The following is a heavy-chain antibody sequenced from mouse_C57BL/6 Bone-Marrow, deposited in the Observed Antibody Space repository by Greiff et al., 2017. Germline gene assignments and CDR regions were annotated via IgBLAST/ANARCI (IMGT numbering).Heavy chain of an antibody. Sequence: QVQLKESGAELVRPGTSVKMSCKASGYTFTNYWIGWAKQRPGHGLEWIGDIYPGGGYTNYNEKFKGKATLTADKSSSTAYMQFSSLTSEDSAIYYCAREGLRYRNYDWYFDVWGTGTTVTVSS. J-gene: IGHJ1*03. D-gene: IGHD2-5*01. V-gene: IGHV1-63*01. CDR3: AREGLRYRNYDWYFDV. CDR2: IYPGGGYT. CDR1: GYTFTNYW.